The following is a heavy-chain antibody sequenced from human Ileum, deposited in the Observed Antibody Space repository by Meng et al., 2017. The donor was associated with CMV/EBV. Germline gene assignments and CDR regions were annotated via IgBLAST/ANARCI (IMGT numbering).Heavy chain of an antibody. Sequence: QVVQVGAEGRKPGASVKVSCKASGYTFNGYYIHWVRQAPGEGLEWMGIINPGDGSTNYAQKFQGRVTMTRDTSTTTVHMELSSLRSEDTAVYYCARGPSRTDFDYWGQGTLVTVSS. J-gene: IGHJ4*02. CDR2: INPGDGST. CDR1: GYTFNGYY. CDR3: ARGPSRTDFDY. D-gene: IGHD1-14*01. V-gene: IGHV1-46*02.